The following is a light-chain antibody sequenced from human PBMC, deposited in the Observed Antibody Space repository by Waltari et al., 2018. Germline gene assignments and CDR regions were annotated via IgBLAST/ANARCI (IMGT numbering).Light chain of an antibody. CDR3: QHRGHWPPDAT. V-gene: IGKV3-11*01. CDR2: DTS. Sequence: EFVLTQSPATLSLSPGERATLSCRASQSVRGYLAWYQQKPGQAPRLLIYDTSNRATGIPARFSGSGSGTDFTLTISSLEPEDFAVYYCQHRGHWPPDATFGPGTKVDIK. CDR1: QSVRGY. J-gene: IGKJ3*01.